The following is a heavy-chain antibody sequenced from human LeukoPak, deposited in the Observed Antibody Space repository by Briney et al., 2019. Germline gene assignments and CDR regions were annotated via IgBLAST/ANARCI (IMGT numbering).Heavy chain of an antibody. CDR3: ARGDTMVRGVTPDV. V-gene: IGHV3-74*01. Sequence: HPGGSLRLSCAASGFTFSSYWMHWVRQAPGKGLVWVSRINSDGSSTSYADSVKGRFTISRDDAKNTLYLQMNSLRAEDTAVYYCARGDTMVRGVTPDVWGQGTTVTVSS. J-gene: IGHJ6*02. D-gene: IGHD3-10*01. CDR2: INSDGSST. CDR1: GFTFSSYW.